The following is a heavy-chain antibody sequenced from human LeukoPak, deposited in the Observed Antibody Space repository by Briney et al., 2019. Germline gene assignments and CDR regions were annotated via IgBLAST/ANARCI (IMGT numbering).Heavy chain of an antibody. Sequence: PGASVKVSCKASGGTFSSYAISWVRQAPGQGLEWMGGIIPIFGTANYAQKFQGRVTITADESTSTASMELSSLRSEDTAVYYCARPIPGYSSSSLAYWGQGTLVTVSS. D-gene: IGHD6-6*01. CDR1: GGTFSSYA. J-gene: IGHJ4*02. V-gene: IGHV1-69*13. CDR2: IIPIFGTA. CDR3: ARPIPGYSSSSLAY.